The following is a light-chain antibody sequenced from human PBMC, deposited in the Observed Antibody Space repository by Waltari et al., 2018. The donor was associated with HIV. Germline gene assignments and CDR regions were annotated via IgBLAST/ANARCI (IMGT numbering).Light chain of an antibody. Sequence: DIQMTQSPSSLSASVGDRVTITCRASQAIANSLAWYQQKPGKAPKLLVYVASRLERGVPSRFSCSGSGTDYILTISSLQPEDFATYYCQQYYTTPHTFGQGTKLEIK. CDR2: VAS. CDR1: QAIANS. CDR3: QQYYTTPHT. J-gene: IGKJ2*01. V-gene: IGKV1-NL1*01.